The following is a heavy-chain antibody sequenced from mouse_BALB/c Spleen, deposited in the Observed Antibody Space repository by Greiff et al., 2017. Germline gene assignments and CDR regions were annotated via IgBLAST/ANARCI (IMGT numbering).Heavy chain of an antibody. CDR1: GYTFTSYW. Sequence: LQQPGSELVRPGASVKLSCKASGYTFTSYWMHWVKQRPGQGLEWIGNIYPGSGSTNYDEKFKSKATLTVDTSSSTAYMQLSSLTSEDSAVYYCTRDYDYDGGWGQGTLVTVSA. D-gene: IGHD2-4*01. CDR3: TRDYDYDGG. V-gene: IGHV1S22*01. J-gene: IGHJ3*01. CDR2: IYPGSGST.